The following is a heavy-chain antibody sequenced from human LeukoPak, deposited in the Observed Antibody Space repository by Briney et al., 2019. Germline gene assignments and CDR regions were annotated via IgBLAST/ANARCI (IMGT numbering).Heavy chain of an antibody. CDR3: ARVGAAVDY. CDR1: GGSISSSNW. D-gene: IGHD1-26*01. CDR2: TYHSGST. Sequence: SETLSLTCAVSGGSISSSNWWSWVRQPPGEGLEWIGETYHSGSTDYNPSVKSRATISRDKSKIQLSLKLSSVADADTAVYECARVGAAVDYWGQGTLVTVSS. V-gene: IGHV4-4*02. J-gene: IGHJ4*02.